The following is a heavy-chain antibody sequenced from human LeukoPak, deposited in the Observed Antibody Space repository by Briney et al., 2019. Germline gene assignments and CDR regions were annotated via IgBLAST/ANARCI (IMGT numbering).Heavy chain of an antibody. Sequence: GGSLRLSCAASGFTVSSNYMSWVRQAPGKGLEWVSVIYSGGSTYYADSVKGRFTISRDNSKNTLYLQMNSLRAEDTAVYYCARGDYYDSSGYFYWGQGTLVTVSS. V-gene: IGHV3-53*01. CDR3: ARGDYYDSSGYFY. J-gene: IGHJ4*02. CDR2: IYSGGST. CDR1: GFTVSSNY. D-gene: IGHD3-22*01.